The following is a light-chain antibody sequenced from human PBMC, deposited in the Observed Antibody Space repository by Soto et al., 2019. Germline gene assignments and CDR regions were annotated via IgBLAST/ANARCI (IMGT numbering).Light chain of an antibody. J-gene: IGKJ3*01. Sequence: DIQMTQSPSSLSASVGDRVTITCRASQSISSYLNWYQQKPGKAPKLLIYAASSLQSGVPSRFSGSGSGTDFTLTISSLQPEDFATYYCQPSHSFRFTFGPGTKVDIK. CDR2: AAS. CDR1: QSISSY. V-gene: IGKV1-39*01. CDR3: QPSHSFRFT.